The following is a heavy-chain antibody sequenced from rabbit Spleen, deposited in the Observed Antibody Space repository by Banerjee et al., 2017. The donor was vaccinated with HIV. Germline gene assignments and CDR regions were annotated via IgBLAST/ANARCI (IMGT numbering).Heavy chain of an antibody. CDR1: GVSFSDKDV. Sequence: EQLEESGGGLVKPEGSLTLTCKASGVSFSDKDVMCWVRQAPGKGLEWIACINTITGKSVYASWAKGRFMLSRTSSTTVTLQMTSLTAADTATYFCARDLVAVIGWNFNLWGQGTLVTVS. J-gene: IGHJ4*01. D-gene: IGHD1-1*01. CDR2: INTITGKS. CDR3: ARDLVAVIGWNFNL. V-gene: IGHV1S45*01.